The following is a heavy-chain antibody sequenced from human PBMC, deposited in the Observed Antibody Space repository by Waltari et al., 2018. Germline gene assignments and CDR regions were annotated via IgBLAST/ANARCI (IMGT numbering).Heavy chain of an antibody. V-gene: IGHV2-5*01. D-gene: IGHD3-16*01. CDR1: GFSLSTSGVG. CDR3: AHRTLRGGYFDY. Sequence: QITLKESGPTLVKPTQTLTLTCTFSGFSLSTSGVGLGWIRQPPLQALEWFAAIYWNDDKYYSPSLKSRLTITKDTSKSQVVLTMTNMDPVDTATYYCAHRTLRGGYFDYWGQGNLVTVSS. CDR2: IYWNDDK. J-gene: IGHJ4*02.